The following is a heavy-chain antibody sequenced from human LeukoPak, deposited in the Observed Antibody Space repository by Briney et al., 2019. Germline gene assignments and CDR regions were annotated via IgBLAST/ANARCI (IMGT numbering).Heavy chain of an antibody. CDR3: ARGIATAGTFWFDP. CDR1: GGSITSYY. Sequence: SETLSLTCTVSGGSITSYYWSWIRQSPEKGLEWIGYIYYSGTTNYNPSLRNRVTISVDTSRNQFSLQLSSLTAADTAVYYCARGIATAGTFWFDPWGQGSLVTVSS. CDR2: IYYSGTT. D-gene: IGHD6-13*01. J-gene: IGHJ5*02. V-gene: IGHV4-59*01.